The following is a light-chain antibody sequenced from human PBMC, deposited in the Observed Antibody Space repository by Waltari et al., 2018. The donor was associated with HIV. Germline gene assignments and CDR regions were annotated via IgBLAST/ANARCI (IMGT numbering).Light chain of an antibody. Sequence: QSALTQPASVSGSPGQSLTISCTGTSSDIGGYNYVSWYQQHPGTAPKLMIDDVSNRPSVVSNRFSGSKAGNTASLTISGLQAEDEADYYCSSYRSGCIWVFGGGTKLTVL. CDR1: SSDIGGYNY. J-gene: IGLJ3*02. CDR2: DVS. CDR3: SSYRSGCIWV. V-gene: IGLV2-14*03.